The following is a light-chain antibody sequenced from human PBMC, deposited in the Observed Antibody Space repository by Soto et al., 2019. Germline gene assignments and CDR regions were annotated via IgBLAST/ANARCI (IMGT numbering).Light chain of an antibody. CDR2: EVN. J-gene: IGLJ1*01. V-gene: IGLV2-8*01. Sequence: QSALTQPPSASGSPGQSVTISCTGTSSDVGAYDFVSWYQQHPGKAPKLIISEVNKRPSGVPDRFSGSKSGNTASLTVSGLQPEDEADYYCQSYDSGLIGLIFGTGTKLTVL. CDR3: QSYDSGLIGLI. CDR1: SSDVGAYDF.